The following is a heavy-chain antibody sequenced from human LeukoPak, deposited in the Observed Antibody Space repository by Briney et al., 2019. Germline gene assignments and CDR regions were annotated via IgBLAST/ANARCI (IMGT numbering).Heavy chain of an antibody. J-gene: IGHJ4*02. CDR1: GFTFSNYA. CDR3: AKYSWPAIDS. V-gene: IGHV3-23*01. Sequence: GGSLRLSCAASGFTFSNYAMTWVRQAPGKGLEWVSRISDSGGGTYYADSVKGRFTISRDNSKNTLYPQMNSLRVEDTAVYYCAKYSWPAIDSWGQGTLVTVSS. CDR2: ISDSGGGT. D-gene: IGHD4-11*01.